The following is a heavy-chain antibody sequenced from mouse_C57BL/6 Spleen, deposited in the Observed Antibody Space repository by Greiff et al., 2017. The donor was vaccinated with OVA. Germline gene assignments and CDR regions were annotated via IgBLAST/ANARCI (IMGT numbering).Heavy chain of an antibody. J-gene: IGHJ2*01. CDR2: ISDGGSYT. CDR3: ARDGDYGSDYFDY. V-gene: IGHV5-4*01. Sequence: EVHLVESGGGLVKPGGSLKLSCAASGFTFSSYAMSWVRQTPEKRLEWVATISDGGSYTYYPDNVKGRFTISRDNAKNNLYLQMSHLKSEDTAMYYCARDGDYGSDYFDYWGQGTTLTVSS. CDR1: GFTFSSYA. D-gene: IGHD1-1*01.